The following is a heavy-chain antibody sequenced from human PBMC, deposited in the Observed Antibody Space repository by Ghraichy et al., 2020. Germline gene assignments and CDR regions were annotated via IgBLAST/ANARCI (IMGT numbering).Heavy chain of an antibody. CDR1: GFSFNTYA. J-gene: IGHJ4*02. V-gene: IGHV3-30*04. CDR2: VSDDGVHK. CDR3: GRGGQWLVMWVVNS. D-gene: IGHD6-19*01. Sequence: GGSLRLSCAASGFSFNTYAMHWVRQAPGKELEWVAVVSDDGVHKYYADSVKGRFTVSRDNSNNTLLLQMNSLKPEDTAMYYCGRGGQWLVMWVVNSWGQGTLVTVSS.